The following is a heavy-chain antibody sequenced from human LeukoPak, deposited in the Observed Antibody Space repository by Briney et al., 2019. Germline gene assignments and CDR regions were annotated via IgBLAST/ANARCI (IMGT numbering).Heavy chain of an antibody. CDR1: GGSISSGGYY. D-gene: IGHD3-16*02. CDR2: IYYSGST. J-gene: IGHJ4*02. V-gene: IGHV4-31*03. Sequence: ASETLSLTCTVSGGSISSGGYYWSWIRQHPGKGLEWIGYIYYSGSTYYNPSLKSRVTISVDTSKNQFSLKLSSVTAADTALYYCARSGDRLGELSFGYWGQGTLVTVSS. CDR3: ARSGDRLGELSFGY.